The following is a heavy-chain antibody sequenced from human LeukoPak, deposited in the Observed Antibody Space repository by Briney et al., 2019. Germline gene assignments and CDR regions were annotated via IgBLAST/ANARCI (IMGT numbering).Heavy chain of an antibody. J-gene: IGHJ4*02. CDR1: GFTFDDYA. V-gene: IGHV3-9*01. CDR3: AKEEWSGSYY. CDR2: ISWNSGSI. Sequence: PGGSLRLSCAASGFTFDDYAMHWVRQAPGKGLEWVSGISWNSGSIGYADSVKGRFTISRDNAKNSLYLQMNSLRAEDTAVYYCAKEEWSGSYYWGQGTLVTVSS. D-gene: IGHD1-26*01.